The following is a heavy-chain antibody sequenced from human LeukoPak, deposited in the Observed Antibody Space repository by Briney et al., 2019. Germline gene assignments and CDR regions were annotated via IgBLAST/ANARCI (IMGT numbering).Heavy chain of an antibody. CDR2: IRYDGSNK. Sequence: GGSLRLSCAASGFTFSSYGMHWVRQAPGKGLEWVAFIRYDGSNKYYADSVKGRFTISRDNAKNSLYLQMNSLRAEDTAVYYCARGYSYGYEDPPRSDYWGQGTLVTVSS. CDR1: GFTFSSYG. J-gene: IGHJ4*02. D-gene: IGHD5-18*01. CDR3: ARGYSYGYEDPPRSDY. V-gene: IGHV3-30*02.